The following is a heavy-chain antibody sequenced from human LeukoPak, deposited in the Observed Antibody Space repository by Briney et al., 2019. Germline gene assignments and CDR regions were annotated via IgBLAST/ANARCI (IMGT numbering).Heavy chain of an antibody. V-gene: IGHV4-59*01. J-gene: IGHJ6*02. D-gene: IGHD3-22*01. Sequence: SETLSLTCTVSGASINSYYWSWIRQPPGKGLEWIGYIYYSGSTNYNPSLKSRVTISVDTSKNQFSLNLSSVTAADTAMYYCARDRSPEGYYDSSHWDYYHGMDVWGQGTTVTVSS. CDR2: IYYSGST. CDR3: ARDRSPEGYYDSSHWDYYHGMDV. CDR1: GASINSYY.